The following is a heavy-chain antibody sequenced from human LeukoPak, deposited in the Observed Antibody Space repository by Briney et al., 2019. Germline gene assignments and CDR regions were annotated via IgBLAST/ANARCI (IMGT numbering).Heavy chain of an antibody. CDR3: ARGVYGDYKFDY. V-gene: IGHV4-34*01. Sequence: GSLRLSCAASGFTFSSYAMSWVRQPPGKGLEWIAEMNHSGSSNYNPSLKSRVTISLDTSKNHFSLKLRSVTAADTAVYYCARGVYGDYKFDYWGQGTLVTVSS. CDR2: MNHSGSS. CDR1: GFTFSSYA. J-gene: IGHJ4*02. D-gene: IGHD4-17*01.